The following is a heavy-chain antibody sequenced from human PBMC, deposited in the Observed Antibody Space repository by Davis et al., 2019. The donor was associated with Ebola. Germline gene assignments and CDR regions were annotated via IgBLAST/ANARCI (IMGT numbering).Heavy chain of an antibody. D-gene: IGHD7-27*01. J-gene: IGHJ4*02. CDR1: GFTVSSNY. Sequence: GESLKISCAASGFTVSSNYMNWVRQAPGRGLEWFSVIHSGGDTYYADSVKGRFTISRDNSKNTLYLQMNSLRAKDTAVYYCTRELGPFDFWGQGTLVTVSS. CDR3: TRELGPFDF. CDR2: IHSGGDT. V-gene: IGHV3-66*01.